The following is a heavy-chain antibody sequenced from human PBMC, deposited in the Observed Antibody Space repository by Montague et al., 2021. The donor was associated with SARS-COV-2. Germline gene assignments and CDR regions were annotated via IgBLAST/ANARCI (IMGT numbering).Heavy chain of an antibody. J-gene: IGHJ4*02. Sequence: SETLSLTCTVSCGSISTYYWSWIRQPAGKGLEWIGRIYSSGSTKYNPSLKGRISMSLDTSKNQFSLKLSSVTAADTAIYYCARDYSRSSGGSCVFDYWGQGTLVTVSS. D-gene: IGHD2-15*01. V-gene: IGHV4-4*07. CDR1: CGSISTYY. CDR2: IYSSGST. CDR3: ARDYSRSSGGSCVFDY.